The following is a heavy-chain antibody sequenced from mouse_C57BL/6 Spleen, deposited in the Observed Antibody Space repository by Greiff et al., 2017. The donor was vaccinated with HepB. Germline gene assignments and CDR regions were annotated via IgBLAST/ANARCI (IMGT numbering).Heavy chain of an antibody. Sequence: EVQLVESGGGLVQPKRSLKLSCAASGFSFNTYAMNWVRQAPGKGLEWVARIRSKSNNYATYYADSVKDRFTISRDDSESMLYLQMNNLKTEDTARYYCVRLLYAMDYWGQGTSVTVSS. V-gene: IGHV10-1*01. D-gene: IGHD1-1*01. CDR3: VRLLYAMDY. CDR1: GFSFNTYA. J-gene: IGHJ4*01. CDR2: IRSKSNNYAT.